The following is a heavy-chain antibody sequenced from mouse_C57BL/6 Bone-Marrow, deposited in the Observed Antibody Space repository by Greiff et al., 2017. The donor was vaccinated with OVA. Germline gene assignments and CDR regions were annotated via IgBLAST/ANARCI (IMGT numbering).Heavy chain of an antibody. D-gene: IGHD1-1*01. CDR3: ARHPPITTVVEDWYFDV. J-gene: IGHJ1*03. V-gene: IGHV5-15*01. Sequence: EVQGVESGGGLVQPGGSLKLSCAASGFTFSDYGMAWVRQAPRKGPEWVAFISNLAYSIYYADTVTGRFTISRENAKNTLYLEMSSLRSEDTAMYYCARHPPITTVVEDWYFDVWGTGTTVTVSS. CDR1: GFTFSDYG. CDR2: ISNLAYSI.